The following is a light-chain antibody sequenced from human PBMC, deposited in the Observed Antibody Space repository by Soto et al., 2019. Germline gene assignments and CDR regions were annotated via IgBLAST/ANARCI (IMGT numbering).Light chain of an antibody. Sequence: IVLTQSPATLSLSPRERAPLXFRASQSVSSFLAWYQQKPGQAPRLLIYDASNRATGIPARFSGSGSGTDFTLTISSLEPEDFAVYYCQQRRNWLTFGGGTKADIK. CDR1: QSVSSF. CDR3: QQRRNWLT. V-gene: IGKV3-11*01. J-gene: IGKJ4*01. CDR2: DAS.